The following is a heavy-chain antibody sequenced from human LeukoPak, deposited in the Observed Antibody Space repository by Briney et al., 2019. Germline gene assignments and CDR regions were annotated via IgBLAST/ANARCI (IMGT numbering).Heavy chain of an antibody. CDR1: GGSISSYH. D-gene: IGHD6-19*01. J-gene: IGHJ4*02. CDR3: ARAWQWLPLDS. CDR2: IHTSGST. V-gene: IGHV4-4*07. Sequence: PSETLSLTCTVSGGSISSYHWSWIRQPAGKGLEWIGRIHTSGSTNYNPSLKSRVTMSVDTSKNQFSLKVTSVTAADAAVYYCARAWQWLPLDSWGQGTLVTVSS.